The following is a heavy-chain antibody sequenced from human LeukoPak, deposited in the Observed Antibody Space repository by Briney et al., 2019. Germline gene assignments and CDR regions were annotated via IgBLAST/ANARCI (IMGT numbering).Heavy chain of an antibody. CDR2: INPNSGGT. Sequence: GASVTVSCKASGYAFTDFYIHWVRQAPGQGLEWMGWINPNSGGTTYAQKFQGRVTMTTDTSISTAYLELNGLRSDDTAVYYCVRDLDYGSGSFSNWGQGAIVTVSS. V-gene: IGHV1-2*02. J-gene: IGHJ4*02. CDR3: VRDLDYGSGSFSN. CDR1: GYAFTDFY. D-gene: IGHD3-10*01.